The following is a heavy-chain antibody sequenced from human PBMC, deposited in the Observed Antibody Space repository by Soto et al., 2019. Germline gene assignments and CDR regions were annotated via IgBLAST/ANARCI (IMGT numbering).Heavy chain of an antibody. D-gene: IGHD2-2*01. V-gene: IGHV3-30*18. CDR3: AKHLSGYCISTSCYGGMDV. CDR1: GFTFSSYG. J-gene: IGHJ6*02. CDR2: ISYDGSNK. Sequence: QVQLVESGGGVVQPGRSLRLSCAASGFTFSSYGMHWVRQAPGKGLEWVAVISYDGSNKYYADSVKGRFTISRDNSKNTLYLQMNSLRAEDTAVYYCAKHLSGYCISTSCYGGMDVCGQGTTVTVSS.